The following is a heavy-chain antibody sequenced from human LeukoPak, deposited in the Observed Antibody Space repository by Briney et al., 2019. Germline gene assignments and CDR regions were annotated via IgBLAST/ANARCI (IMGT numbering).Heavy chain of an antibody. Sequence: QPGGSLRLSCAASGFTFSSYGMHWVRQAPGKGLEWVSVIYSGGSTYYADSVKGRFTISRDNSKNTLYLQMNSLRAEDTAVYYCATSGGAGADQRGGVYFDYWAQEPLVPVPS. CDR1: GFTFSSYG. D-gene: IGHD6-19*01. CDR3: ATSGGAGADQRGGVYFDY. CDR2: IYSGGST. V-gene: IGHV3-66*01. J-gene: IGHJ4*02.